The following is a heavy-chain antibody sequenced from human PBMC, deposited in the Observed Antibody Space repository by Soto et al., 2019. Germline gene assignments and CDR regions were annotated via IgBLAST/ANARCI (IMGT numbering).Heavy chain of an antibody. CDR1: GYTFTSYY. J-gene: IGHJ6*02. CDR3: ARQGSGSSGYKGRPGGMDV. D-gene: IGHD3-22*01. CDR2: INPSGGST. V-gene: IGHV1-46*01. Sequence: GASVKISCKASGYTFTSYYMHWVRQAPGQGLEWMGIINPSGGSTSYAQKFQGRVTMTRDTSTSTVYMELSRLRSEDTAVYYCARQGSGSSGYKGRPGGMDVWGHGTKVTVSS.